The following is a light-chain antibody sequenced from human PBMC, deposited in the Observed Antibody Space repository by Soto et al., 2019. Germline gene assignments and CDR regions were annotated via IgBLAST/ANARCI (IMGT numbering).Light chain of an antibody. Sequence: EIVMTQSPATLSVSPGEGVTLSCRAGQSVRSNLAWYQQKPGQAPRLLIYGASTRATGIPARFSGSGSGTEFTLSISSLQSEEFAVYYWQQYYNWPRTFGQGTKVEI. J-gene: IGKJ1*01. V-gene: IGKV3-15*01. CDR2: GAS. CDR1: QSVRSN. CDR3: QQYYNWPRT.